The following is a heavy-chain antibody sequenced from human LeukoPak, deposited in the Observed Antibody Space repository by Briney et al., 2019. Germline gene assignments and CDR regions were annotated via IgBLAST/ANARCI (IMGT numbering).Heavy chain of an antibody. Sequence: ASEKVSCKASGYTFTGYYMHWVRQAPGQGLEWMGWVNPNSGGTKYAQKFQGRVTMTRDTSISTAYMELSSLRSDDTAIYYCARDSSGWSPLDSWGQGTLVTVSS. D-gene: IGHD6-19*01. CDR3: ARDSSGWSPLDS. CDR1: GYTFTGYY. CDR2: VNPNSGGT. V-gene: IGHV1-2*02. J-gene: IGHJ4*02.